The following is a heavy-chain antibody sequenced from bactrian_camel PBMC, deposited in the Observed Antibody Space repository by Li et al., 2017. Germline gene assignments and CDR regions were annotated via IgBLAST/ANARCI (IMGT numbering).Heavy chain of an antibody. Sequence: QLVESGGGLVQPGGSLRLSCVASGFEFGSFDMNWVRQFPGKGLEWISHINRGGSSAYAHSVEGRFTISKDDAKNTLYLQMNTLKPEDTAVYYCAADSPSIIQYNYWGQGTQVTVS. V-gene: IGHV3S40*01. CDR1: GFEFGSFD. J-gene: IGHJ4*01. CDR2: INRGGSS. CDR3: AADSPSIIQYNY.